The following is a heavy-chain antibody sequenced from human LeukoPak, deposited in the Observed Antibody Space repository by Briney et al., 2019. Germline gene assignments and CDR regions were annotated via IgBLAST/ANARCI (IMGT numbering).Heavy chain of an antibody. CDR2: IKTDGCST. Sequence: LRLPHAASGFSFHLYWMHWVSQAPGRGPVWVSRIKTDGCSTHHADFLKSRFTISRDNSKNPLYLKMNSLRAEDTAVYYCVRDCIYNTDCMGCWGQGTLVTVSS. CDR3: VRDCIYNTDCMGC. D-gene: IGHD2-8*01. V-gene: IGHV3-74*01. CDR1: GFSFHLYW. J-gene: IGHJ4*02.